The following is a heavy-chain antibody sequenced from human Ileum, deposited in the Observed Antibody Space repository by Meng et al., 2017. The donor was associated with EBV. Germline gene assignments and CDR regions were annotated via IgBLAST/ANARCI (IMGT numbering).Heavy chain of an antibody. D-gene: IGHD1-1*01. CDR3: AGGNWNQGFFDY. CDR2: IKRGGNT. V-gene: IGHV3-74*01. CDR1: GFTCSDNW. J-gene: IGHJ4*02. Sequence: EVNLVDAGGLLVRPGGALSFPCPTPGFTCSDNWLHWVRQAPGKGLVWVSLIKRGGNTYYADSVRGRFAISRDNSKNTLYLQMNSLSAEDTAVYYCAGGNWNQGFFDYWGQGTLVTVSS.